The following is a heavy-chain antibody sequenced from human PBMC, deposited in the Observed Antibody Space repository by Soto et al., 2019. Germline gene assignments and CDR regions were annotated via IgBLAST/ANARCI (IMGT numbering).Heavy chain of an antibody. V-gene: IGHV3-30*18. CDR3: AKESYYDSSGYYSDYFDY. CDR2: ISYDGSNK. CDR1: GLTFNSYG. J-gene: IGHJ4*02. D-gene: IGHD3-22*01. Sequence: QVQLVESGGGVVQPGRSLRLSCAASGLTFNSYGMHWVRQAPGKGLEWVAVISYDGSNKYYADSVKGRFTISRDNSKNTLYLQMNSLRAEDTAVYYCAKESYYDSSGYYSDYFDYWGQGTLVTVSS.